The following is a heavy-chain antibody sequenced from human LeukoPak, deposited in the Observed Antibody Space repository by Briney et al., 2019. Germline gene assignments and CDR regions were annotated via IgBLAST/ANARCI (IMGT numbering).Heavy chain of an antibody. CDR2: ISAYNGNT. D-gene: IGHD2-15*01. Sequence: ASVKVSCKASGYTFTSYYMHWVRQAPGQGLEWMGWISAYNGNTNYAQKLQGRVTMTTDTSTSTAYMELRSLRSDDTAVYYCATVVVVAATHPGYFDYWGQGTLVTVSS. V-gene: IGHV1-18*04. J-gene: IGHJ4*02. CDR1: GYTFTSYY. CDR3: ATVVVVAATHPGYFDY.